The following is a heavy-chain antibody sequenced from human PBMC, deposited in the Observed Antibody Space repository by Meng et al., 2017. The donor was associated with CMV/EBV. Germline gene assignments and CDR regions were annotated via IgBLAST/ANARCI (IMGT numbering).Heavy chain of an antibody. D-gene: IGHD2-15*01. CDR3: TTQMSYGYCSGGSCYGGYFDY. CDR2: IKGKTYGGTT. CDR1: W. J-gene: IGHJ4*02. Sequence: WMGWVRQDTGKGLEWVGRIKGKTYGGTTGYAAPVKNRFNISRDDSKNTLYLQMNSLKTEDTAVYYCTTQMSYGYCSGGSCYGGYFDYWGQGTLVTVSS. V-gene: IGHV3-15*01.